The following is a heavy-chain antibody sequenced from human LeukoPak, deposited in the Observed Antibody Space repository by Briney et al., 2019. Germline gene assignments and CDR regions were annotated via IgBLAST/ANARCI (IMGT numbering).Heavy chain of an antibody. J-gene: IGHJ4*02. CDR2: IYHSGST. V-gene: IGHV4-30-2*01. Sequence: TLSLTCTVSGGSISSGGYYWSWIRQPPGKGLEWIGYIYHSGSTYYIPSLKSRVTISVGRSKNQFSLKLSSVTAADTAVYYCARVSGCGGDCYYFDYWGQGTLVTVSS. D-gene: IGHD2-21*01. CDR1: GGSISSGGYY. CDR3: ARVSGCGGDCYYFDY.